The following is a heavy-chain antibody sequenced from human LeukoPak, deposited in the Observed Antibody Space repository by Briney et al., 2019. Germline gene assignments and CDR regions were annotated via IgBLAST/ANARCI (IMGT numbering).Heavy chain of an antibody. D-gene: IGHD2-2*01. V-gene: IGHV1-2*02. CDR2: INPHSGGT. Sequence: GASVKVSCKASGYTFTAYYMHWVRQAPGHGLEWMGWINPHSGGTNLAQKFQGRVTMTRDTSITTAHMELSRLTSDDTAMYYCAREIPCSSSSCLDYWGQGTLVTVSS. CDR3: AREIPCSSSSCLDY. CDR1: GYTFTAYY. J-gene: IGHJ4*02.